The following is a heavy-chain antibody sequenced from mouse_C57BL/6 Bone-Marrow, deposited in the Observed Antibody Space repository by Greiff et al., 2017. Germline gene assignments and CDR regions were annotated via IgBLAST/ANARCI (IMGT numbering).Heavy chain of an antibody. CDR2: TWSGGST. V-gene: IGHV2-2*01. D-gene: IGHD1-1*01. CDR3: ARRDYYGSSAWLAY. CDR1: GFSLTSYG. J-gene: IGHJ3*01. Sequence: QVQLQQSGPGLVQPSQSLSITCTVSGFSLTSYGVHWVRQSPGKGLEWLGVTWSGGSTDYNAAFISRLSISKDNSKSQIFFKMNSLQADDTAIYYCARRDYYGSSAWLAYWGQGTLVTVSA.